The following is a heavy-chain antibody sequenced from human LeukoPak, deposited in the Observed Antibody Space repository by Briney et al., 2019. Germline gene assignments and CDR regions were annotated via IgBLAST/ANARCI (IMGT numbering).Heavy chain of an antibody. CDR3: ASSVTPGAFDI. J-gene: IGHJ3*02. CDR2: IYSGGST. D-gene: IGHD4-17*01. Sequence: LPGGSLRLSCAASGFTVSSNYMSWVRQAPGKGLEWVSVIYSGGSTYYADSVKGRFTISRDNSKNTLYLQMNSPRAEDTAVYYCASSVTPGAFDIWGQGTMVTVSS. V-gene: IGHV3-66*01. CDR1: GFTVSSNY.